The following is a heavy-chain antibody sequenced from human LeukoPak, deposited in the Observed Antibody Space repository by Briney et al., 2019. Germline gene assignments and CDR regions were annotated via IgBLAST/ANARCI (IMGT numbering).Heavy chain of an antibody. CDR2: IYTSGST. V-gene: IGHV4-4*07. CDR1: SGSISSYY. Sequence: SETLSLTCTVSSGSISSYYWSWIRQPAGKGLEWIGRIYTSGSTNYNPSLKSRVTISVDKSKNQFSLKLSSVTAADTAVYYCARDERAAAGSSSFDYWGQGTLVTVSS. D-gene: IGHD6-13*01. CDR3: ARDERAAAGSSSFDY. J-gene: IGHJ4*02.